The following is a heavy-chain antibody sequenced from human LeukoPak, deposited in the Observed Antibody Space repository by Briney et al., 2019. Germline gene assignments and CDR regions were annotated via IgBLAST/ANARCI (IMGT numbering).Heavy chain of an antibody. CDR2: ISSGGSTI. CDR3: ARAWSGSIDC. Sequence: GGSLRLSCAASGFTFSSYEMNWVRQAPGKGLEWVSYISSGGSTIYYADSVKGRFTISRDNAKNSLHLQMNSLRAEDTAVYYCARAWSGSIDCWGQGTLVTVSS. V-gene: IGHV3-48*03. J-gene: IGHJ4*02. D-gene: IGHD1-14*01. CDR1: GFTFSSYE.